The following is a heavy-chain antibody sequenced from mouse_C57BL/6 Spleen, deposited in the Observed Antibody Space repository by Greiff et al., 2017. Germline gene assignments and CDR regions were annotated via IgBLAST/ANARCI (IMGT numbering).Heavy chain of an antibody. CDR1: GFSLTSYG. CDR2: IWSDGST. D-gene: IGHD1-1*02. CDR3: ARRGSYGHFDY. V-gene: IGHV2-6*03. Sequence: VKLMESGPGLVAPSQSLSITCTASGFSLTSYGVHWVRQPPGKGLEWLGEIWSDGSTTYNSALKSRLSIRKDNTKSHVFLKMNSLQTDDTAVYYCARRGSYGHFDYWGQGTTLTVSS. J-gene: IGHJ2*01.